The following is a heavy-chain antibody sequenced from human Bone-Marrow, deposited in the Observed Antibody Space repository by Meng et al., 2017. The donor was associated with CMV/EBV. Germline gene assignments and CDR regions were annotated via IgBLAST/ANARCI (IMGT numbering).Heavy chain of an antibody. CDR2: FYTGVST. CDR1: GFTVSLND. Sequence: GESLKISCAASGFTVSLNDMTWVRQAPGKGLEWVSIFYTGVSTYYADSVKSRFTVSRDNSKNTLYLQMNSLRAEDTAVYYCARGDTPYYYDSSGYRKVFDYWGQGTLVTVSS. CDR3: ARGDTPYYYDSSGYRKVFDY. V-gene: IGHV3-53*01. J-gene: IGHJ4*02. D-gene: IGHD3-22*01.